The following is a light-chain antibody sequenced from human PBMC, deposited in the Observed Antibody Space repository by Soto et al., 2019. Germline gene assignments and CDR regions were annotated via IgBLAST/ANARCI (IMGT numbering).Light chain of an antibody. Sequence: EIVLTQSPATLSLSPGERATLSCGASQSVSSSYLAWYQQKPGLAPRLLIYDASSRATGIPDRFSGSRSGTHFSPPISSREAQDVAVYYCHQQGSSAPRTFGQGTKLEIK. V-gene: IGKV3D-20*01. J-gene: IGKJ2*01. CDR1: QSVSSSY. CDR2: DAS. CDR3: HQQGSSAPRT.